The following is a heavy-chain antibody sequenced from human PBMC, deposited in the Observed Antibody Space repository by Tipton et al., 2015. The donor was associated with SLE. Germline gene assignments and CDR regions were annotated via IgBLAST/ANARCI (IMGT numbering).Heavy chain of an antibody. V-gene: IGHV4-39*07. CDR1: GGSISRSSYH. D-gene: IGHD6-13*01. Sequence: TLSLTCTVSGGSISRSSYHWGWILQPPVKGLEWIGSIYYSGSTYYNPSIKSRVNISVNTSKNQFSLKLSSVTAADTAVYYCARDGGEAAAGTGAFDIWGQGTMVTVSS. CDR3: ARDGGEAAAGTGAFDI. CDR2: IYYSGST. J-gene: IGHJ3*02.